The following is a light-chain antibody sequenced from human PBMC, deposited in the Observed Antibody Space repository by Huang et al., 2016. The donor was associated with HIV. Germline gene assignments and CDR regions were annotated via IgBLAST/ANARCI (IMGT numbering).Light chain of an antibody. J-gene: IGKJ4*01. CDR2: GAS. Sequence: EIVLTHSPATLSLSPGERAALSCRATQSMNHSFAWYQQQPGQSPRLLIYGASPRATGIPARFRGSGSGTEFTLTISSLQSEDFAVYYCRQYNNWPPLLTFGGGTKVGIK. V-gene: IGKV3-15*01. CDR3: RQYNNWPPLLT. CDR1: QSMNHS.